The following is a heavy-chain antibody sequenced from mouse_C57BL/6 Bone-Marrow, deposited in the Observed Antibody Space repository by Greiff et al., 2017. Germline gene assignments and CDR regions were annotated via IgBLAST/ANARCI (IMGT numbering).Heavy chain of an antibody. CDR3: ARRVTTVVAHWYFDV. CDR2: IDPSDSET. Sequence: QVQLQQPGAELVRPGSSVKLSCKASGYTFTSYWMHWVKQRPIQGLEWIVNIDPSDSETHYNQKFKDKATLTVDKSSSTAYMQLSSLTSEDSAVYYCARRVTTVVAHWYFDVWGTGTTVTVSS. CDR1: GYTFTSYW. J-gene: IGHJ1*03. V-gene: IGHV1-52*01. D-gene: IGHD1-1*01.